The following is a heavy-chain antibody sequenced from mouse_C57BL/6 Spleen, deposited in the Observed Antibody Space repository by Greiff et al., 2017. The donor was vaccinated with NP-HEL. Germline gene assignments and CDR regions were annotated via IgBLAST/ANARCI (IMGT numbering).Heavy chain of an antibody. V-gene: IGHV1-15*01. CDR1: GYTFTDYE. Sequence: QVQLPPSGAELVRPGASVTLSCQASGYTFTDYEMHWVKQTPVHGLEWIGAIAPATGGTAYNQKFKGKAILTADKSSSTAYMELRSLTSEDSAVYYCTFTTVVAPYFDYWGQGTTLTVSS. J-gene: IGHJ2*01. CDR3: TFTTVVAPYFDY. D-gene: IGHD1-1*01. CDR2: IAPATGGT.